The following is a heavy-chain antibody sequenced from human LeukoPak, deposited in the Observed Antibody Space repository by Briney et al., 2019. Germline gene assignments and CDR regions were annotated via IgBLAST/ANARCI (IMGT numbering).Heavy chain of an antibody. J-gene: IGHJ5*02. D-gene: IGHD6-13*01. V-gene: IGHV3-48*03. CDR3: ARLKQQLVRNNWFDP. CDR1: GFTFSSYE. CDR2: ISSSGSTI. Sequence: GGSLRLSCAASGFTFSSYEMNWVRQAPGKGLEWVSYISSSGSTIYYADSVKGRFTISRDNAKNSLYLQMSSLRAEDTAVYYCARLKQQLVRNNWFDPWGQGTLVTVSS.